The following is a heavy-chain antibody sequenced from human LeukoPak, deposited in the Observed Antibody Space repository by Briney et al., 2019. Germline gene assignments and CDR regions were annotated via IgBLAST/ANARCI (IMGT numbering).Heavy chain of an antibody. CDR2: FDPEDGGT. Sequence: ASVKVSCKVSGYTLTELSMHWVRQAPGKGLEWMGGFDPEDGGTIYAQKFQGRVTMTEDTSTDTAYMELSSLRSEDTAVYYCARGYGDYDYFDYWGQGTLVTVSS. CDR3: ARGYGDYDYFDY. J-gene: IGHJ4*02. CDR1: GYTLTELS. V-gene: IGHV1-24*01. D-gene: IGHD4-17*01.